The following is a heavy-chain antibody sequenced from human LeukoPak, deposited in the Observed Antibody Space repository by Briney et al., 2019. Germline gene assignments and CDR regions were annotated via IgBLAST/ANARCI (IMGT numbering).Heavy chain of an antibody. CDR1: GFTFSSYW. CDR3: AKDLFSQGAAAGTGPFDY. V-gene: IGHV3-23*01. D-gene: IGHD6-13*01. Sequence: GGSLRLSCAASGFTFSSYWMTWVRQAPGKGLEWVSAISGSGGSTYYADSVKGRFTISRDNSKNTLYLQMNSLRAEDTAVYYCAKDLFSQGAAAGTGPFDYWGQGTLVTVSS. CDR2: ISGSGGST. J-gene: IGHJ4*02.